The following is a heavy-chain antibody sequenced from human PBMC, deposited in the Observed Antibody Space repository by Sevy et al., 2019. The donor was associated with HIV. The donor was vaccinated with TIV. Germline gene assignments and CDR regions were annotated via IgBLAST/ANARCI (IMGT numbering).Heavy chain of an antibody. CDR3: AGEAVAGMGDAFDI. D-gene: IGHD6-19*01. Sequence: GGSLRLSCAASGFTVSSNYMSWVRQAPGKGLEWVSVIYSGGSTYYEDSVKGRFTISRDNSKNTLYLQMNSLRAEDTAVYYCAGEAVAGMGDAFDIWGQGTMVTVSS. CDR2: IYSGGST. V-gene: IGHV3-53*01. J-gene: IGHJ3*02. CDR1: GFTVSSNY.